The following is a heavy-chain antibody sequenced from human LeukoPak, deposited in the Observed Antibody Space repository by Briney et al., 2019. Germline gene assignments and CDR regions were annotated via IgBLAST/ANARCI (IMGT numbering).Heavy chain of an antibody. Sequence: KPGGSLRLSCAASGFTFSTYSMNWVRQAPGKGLEWVSYISSSSSYIYYADSVKGRFTISRDNAKNSLYLQMNSLRAEDTAVYYCARGESWLDYWGQGTLVTVSS. V-gene: IGHV3-21*01. J-gene: IGHJ4*02. CDR3: ARGESWLDY. CDR2: ISSSSSYI. CDR1: GFTFSTYS. D-gene: IGHD6-13*01.